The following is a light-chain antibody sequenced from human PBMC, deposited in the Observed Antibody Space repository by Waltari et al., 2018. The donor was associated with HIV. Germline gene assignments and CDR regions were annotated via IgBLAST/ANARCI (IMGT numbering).Light chain of an antibody. V-gene: IGKV3-11*01. Sequence: EIVLTQSPVTLSLSPGESATLSCRASQRVSSYLAWYQQKPGQAPRLLIYDASHRATGIPASFSGSGSATDFTLTISSLEPEDFAVYYCQQRKDWPITFGQGTRLEIK. CDR3: QQRKDWPIT. CDR1: QRVSSY. CDR2: DAS. J-gene: IGKJ5*01.